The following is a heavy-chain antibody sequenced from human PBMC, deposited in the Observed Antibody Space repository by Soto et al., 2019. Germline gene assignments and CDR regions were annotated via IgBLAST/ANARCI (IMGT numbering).Heavy chain of an antibody. CDR1: GFTFSNAW. V-gene: IGHV3-15*01. J-gene: IGHJ4*02. CDR3: TTIEYPDRYYFDN. CDR2: IKSKLAGETT. Sequence: GGSLRLSCAPSGFTFSNAWMSWVRQAPGKGPEWVGHIKSKLAGETTDYAAPVKGRFTISRDDSKNTLYLQMNSLKSEDTAVYFCTTIEYPDRYYFDNWGRGTLVTVSS. D-gene: IGHD6-6*01.